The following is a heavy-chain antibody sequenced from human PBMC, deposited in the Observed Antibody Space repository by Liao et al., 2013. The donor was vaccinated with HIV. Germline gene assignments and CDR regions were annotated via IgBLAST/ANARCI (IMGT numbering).Heavy chain of an antibody. CDR2: VNHSGGT. CDR3: ARNGPYWVDAFDI. CDR1: GGSFSGYY. V-gene: IGHV4-34*01. Sequence: QVQLQQWGAGLLKPSETLSLTCAVYGGSFSGYYWSWIRQPPGRGVEWIGKVNHSGGTNYNPSLKSRVTISVDTSKNHFSLKLSSVTAADTAVYYCARNGPYWVDAFDIWAEGQWSPSLQ. J-gene: IGHJ3*02. D-gene: IGHD2-8*01.